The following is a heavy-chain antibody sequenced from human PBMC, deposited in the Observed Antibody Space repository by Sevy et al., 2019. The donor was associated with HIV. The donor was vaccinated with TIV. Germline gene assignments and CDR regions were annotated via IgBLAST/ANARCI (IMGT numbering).Heavy chain of an antibody. D-gene: IGHD4-17*01. CDR2: IYPRGSA. CDR1: GYSIRSAYQ. CDR3: AEGKNDYGGAYFDS. V-gene: IGHV4-38-2*01. Sequence: SETLSLTCAVSGYSIRSAYQWGWLRQPRGKRVEWIGGIYPRGSAFYNASLKSRVTISVDTSKNQFSLNLRSVTAADTALYYCAEGKNDYGGAYFDSWGPGTLVTVSS. J-gene: IGHJ4*02.